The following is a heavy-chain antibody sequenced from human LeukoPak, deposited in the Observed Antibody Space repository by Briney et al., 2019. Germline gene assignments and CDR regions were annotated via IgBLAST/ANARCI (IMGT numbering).Heavy chain of an antibody. CDR3: ARDRDSSGYYYDNWFDP. CDR2: ISAYNGNT. D-gene: IGHD3-22*01. CDR1: GYTFTSYG. Sequence: ASVKVSCKASGYTFTSYGISWVRQAPGQGLERMGWISAYNGNTNYAQKLQGRVTMTTDTSTSTAYMELRSLRSDDTAVYYCARDRDSSGYYYDNWFDPWGQGTLVTVSS. J-gene: IGHJ5*02. V-gene: IGHV1-18*01.